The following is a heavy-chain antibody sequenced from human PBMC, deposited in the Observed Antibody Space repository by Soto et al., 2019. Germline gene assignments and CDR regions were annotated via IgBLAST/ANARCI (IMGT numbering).Heavy chain of an antibody. V-gene: IGHV1-3*01. D-gene: IGHD6-19*01. CDR2: INAGIGDT. CDR1: GYTFTSYA. J-gene: IGHJ4*02. Sequence: GASVKVSCKASGYTFTSYAMHWVRQAPGQRLEWMGWINAGIGDTQYSQKFQGRVTITRDTSASTAYMELSSLRSEDTAVYYCARAVAVAADFDYWGQGTLVTVSS. CDR3: ARAVAVAADFDY.